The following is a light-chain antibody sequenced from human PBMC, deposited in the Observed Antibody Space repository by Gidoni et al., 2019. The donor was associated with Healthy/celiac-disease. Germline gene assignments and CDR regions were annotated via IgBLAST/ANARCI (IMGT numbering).Light chain of an antibody. J-gene: IGKJ4*01. Sequence: DIQMTQSPSTLSASVGDRVTIPCRASQSISSWLAWYQQQPGKAPKLLIYKASSLESGVPSRFSGSGSGTEFTLTISSLQPDDFATYYCQQYNSYSPLTFGGXTKVEIK. CDR2: KAS. CDR3: QQYNSYSPLT. CDR1: QSISSW. V-gene: IGKV1-5*03.